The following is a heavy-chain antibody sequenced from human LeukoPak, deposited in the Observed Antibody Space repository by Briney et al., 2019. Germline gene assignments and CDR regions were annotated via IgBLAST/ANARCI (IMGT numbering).Heavy chain of an antibody. V-gene: IGHV1-2*02. CDR3: ARSRSRDCSSTSCYSYGLDY. D-gene: IGHD2-2*01. CDR2: INPNSGGT. CDR1: GGTFSSYA. J-gene: IGHJ4*02. Sequence: ASVKVSCKASGGTFSSYAISWVRQAPGQGLEWMGWINPNSGGTNYAQKFQGRVTMTRDTSISTAYMELSRLRSDDTAVYHCARSRSRDCSSTSCYSYGLDYWGQGTLVTVSS.